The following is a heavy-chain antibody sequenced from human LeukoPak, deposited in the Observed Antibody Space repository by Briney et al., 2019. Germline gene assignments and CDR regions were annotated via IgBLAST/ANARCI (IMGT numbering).Heavy chain of an antibody. V-gene: IGHV3-74*01. Sequence: GGSLRLSCAASGFTFSDYWMHWVRQAPGKGLVWVSRVNRDGSSTSYAGSVKGRFTISRDNAKNTLSLQMNSLRAEDTAVYYCARDRSISAAGDTYWGQGTLVTVSS. J-gene: IGHJ4*02. D-gene: IGHD6-13*01. CDR1: GFTFSDYW. CDR2: VNRDGSST. CDR3: ARDRSISAAGDTY.